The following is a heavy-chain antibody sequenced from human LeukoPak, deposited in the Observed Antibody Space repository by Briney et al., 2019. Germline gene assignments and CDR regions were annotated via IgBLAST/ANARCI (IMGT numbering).Heavy chain of an antibody. Sequence: SETLSLTCTVSGASISSGDYYWSWIRQPPGKGLEWMGSIYYSGSTNYNPSLKSRVTISVDTSKNQFSLKLSSVTAADTAVYYCARGVYYYDSSGSSRRFDYWGQGTLVTVSS. V-gene: IGHV4-39*07. CDR2: IYYSGST. CDR3: ARGVYYYDSSGSSRRFDY. CDR1: GASISSGDYY. D-gene: IGHD3-22*01. J-gene: IGHJ4*02.